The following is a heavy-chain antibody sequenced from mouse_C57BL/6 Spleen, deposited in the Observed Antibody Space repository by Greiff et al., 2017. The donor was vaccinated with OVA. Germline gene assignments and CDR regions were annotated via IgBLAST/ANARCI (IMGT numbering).Heavy chain of an antibody. CDR2: IDPSDSYT. D-gene: IGHD2-4*01. J-gene: IGHJ2*01. V-gene: IGHV1-50*01. Sequence: QVQLKQPGAELVKPGASVKLSCKASGYTFTSYWMQWVKQRPGQGLEWIGEIDPSDSYTNYNQKFKGKATLTVDTTSSTAYMQLSSLTSEDSAVYYCARRGDYDGNFDYWGQGPTLTVSS. CDR1: GYTFTSYW. CDR3: ARRGDYDGNFDY.